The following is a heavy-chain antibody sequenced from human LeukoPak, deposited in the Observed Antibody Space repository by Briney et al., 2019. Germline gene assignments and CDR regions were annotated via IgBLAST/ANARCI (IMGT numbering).Heavy chain of an antibody. CDR1: GFTFSTYG. V-gene: IGHV3-30*02. CDR3: ARLATHGDY. J-gene: IGHJ4*02. Sequence: PGGSLRLSCAASGFTFSTYGMHWVRQAPGKGLEWVPFIRYDGSNKYYGDSVKGRFTISRDNSKNTLYLQMNSLRAEDTAVCYCARLATHGDYWGQGTLVTVSS. D-gene: IGHD5-24*01. CDR2: IRYDGSNK.